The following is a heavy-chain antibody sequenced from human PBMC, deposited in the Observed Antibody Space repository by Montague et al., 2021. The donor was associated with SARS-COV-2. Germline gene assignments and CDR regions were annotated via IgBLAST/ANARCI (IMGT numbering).Heavy chain of an antibody. CDR3: AREVVGVKTNWLDT. J-gene: IGHJ5*02. V-gene: IGHV4-61*03. CDR2: IYFNGNT. D-gene: IGHD3-16*01. Sequence: SETLSLTCSVSGVSVSSKNYYWTWIRRPPGKGLEWIGYIYFNGNTILXXXVEGRVTTSIDTSKNHFSLRLTSVTPADTAVYYCAREVVGVKTNWLDTWGQGTLVTVSS. CDR1: GVSVSSKNYY.